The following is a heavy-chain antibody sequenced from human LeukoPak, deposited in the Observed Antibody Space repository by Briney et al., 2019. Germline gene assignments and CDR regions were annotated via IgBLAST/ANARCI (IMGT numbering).Heavy chain of an antibody. J-gene: IGHJ6*03. CDR2: INHSGST. D-gene: IGHD1-26*01. Sequence: NPSETLSLTCTVSGGSISSYYWSWIRQPPGKGLEWIGEINHSGSTNYNPSLKSRVTISVDTSKKQFSLKLSSVTAADTAVYYCARDPQGGYFYHYYMDVWGKGTTVTVSS. V-gene: IGHV4-34*01. CDR1: GGSISSYY. CDR3: ARDPQGGYFYHYYMDV.